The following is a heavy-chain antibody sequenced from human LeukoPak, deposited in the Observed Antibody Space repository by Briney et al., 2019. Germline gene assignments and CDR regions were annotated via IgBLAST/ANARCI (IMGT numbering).Heavy chain of an antibody. CDR3: AREIAGMGAFDI. J-gene: IGHJ3*02. D-gene: IGHD3-10*01. Sequence: GGSLRLSCAAPGFTFSSYSMNWVRQAPGKGLEWVSYISSSSTIYYADSVKGRFTISRDNAKNSLYLQMNSLRAEDTAVYYCAREIAGMGAFDIWGQGTMVTVSS. CDR2: ISSSSTI. V-gene: IGHV3-48*01. CDR1: GFTFSSYS.